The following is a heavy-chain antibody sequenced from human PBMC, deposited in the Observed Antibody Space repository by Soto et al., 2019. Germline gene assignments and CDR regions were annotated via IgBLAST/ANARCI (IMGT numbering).Heavy chain of an antibody. J-gene: IGHJ6*02. D-gene: IGHD3-10*01. CDR3: PSDSTGAHYGMDV. Sequence: ASVKVSCKASGYTFTGYYMHWVRQAPGQGVEGMGWINPNSGGTNYAQKFQGRVTMTRDTSISTAYVELSRLRSDDTAVYYCPSDSTGAHYGMDVWGQGTTVTVFS. CDR2: INPNSGGT. V-gene: IGHV1-2*02. CDR1: GYTFTGYY.